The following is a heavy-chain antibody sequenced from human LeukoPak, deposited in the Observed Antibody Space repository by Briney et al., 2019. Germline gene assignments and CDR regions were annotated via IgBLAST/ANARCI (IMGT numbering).Heavy chain of an antibody. CDR2: ISSSSNTI. CDR1: GFTFSSYS. V-gene: IGHV3-48*01. D-gene: IGHD3-10*01. Sequence: GGSLRLSCAASGFTFSSYSINWVRQAPGKGLEWVSYISSSSNTIYYADSVKGRFTISRDNAKNSLYLQMNSLGAEDTAVYYCASLFYYGSGSYKTWGQGTLVTVSS. CDR3: ASLFYYGSGSYKT. J-gene: IGHJ5*02.